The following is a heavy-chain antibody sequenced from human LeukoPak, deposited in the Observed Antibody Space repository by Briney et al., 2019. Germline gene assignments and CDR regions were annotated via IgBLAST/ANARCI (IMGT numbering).Heavy chain of an antibody. CDR3: ARTAPGYCSSTSCYALSAPFDY. V-gene: IGHV1-2*02. J-gene: IGHJ4*02. Sequence: ASVKVSCKASGYTFIGYYMHWVRQAPGQGLEWMGWINPNSGGTNYAQKFQGRVTMTRDTSISTAYMELSRLRSDDTAVYYCARTAPGYCSSTSCYALSAPFDYWGQGTLVTVSS. D-gene: IGHD2-2*01. CDR1: GYTFIGYY. CDR2: INPNSGGT.